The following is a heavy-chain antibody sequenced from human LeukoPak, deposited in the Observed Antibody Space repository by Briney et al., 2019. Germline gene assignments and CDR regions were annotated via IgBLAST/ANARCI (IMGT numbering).Heavy chain of an antibody. CDR1: GYTFTIYD. V-gene: IGHV1-8*01. CDR3: GRATPNWGFNY. D-gene: IGHD7-27*01. J-gene: IGHJ4*02. Sequence: AAVQVSCKASGYTFTIYDINWVRQATEQALEWLGWLSPNRGNTGYAQKFQGRVTMTRNTSISTAYMELSSLSSEDTAVYYCGRATPNWGFNYWGQGTLVTVSS. CDR2: LSPNRGNT.